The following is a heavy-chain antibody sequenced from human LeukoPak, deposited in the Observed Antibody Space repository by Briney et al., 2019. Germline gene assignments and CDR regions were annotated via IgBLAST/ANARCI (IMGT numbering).Heavy chain of an antibody. CDR2: ISGSGGST. D-gene: IGHD3-22*01. CDR1: GFTFSSYA. Sequence: GGSLRLSCAASGFTFSSYAMSWVRQAPGKGLEWVSAISGSGGSTYYADSVKGRFTISRDNSKNTLYLQMNSLRAEDTAVYYCAKGPDYYDSSGPFDYWGQGTLVTVSS. V-gene: IGHV3-23*01. CDR3: AKGPDYYDSSGPFDY. J-gene: IGHJ4*02.